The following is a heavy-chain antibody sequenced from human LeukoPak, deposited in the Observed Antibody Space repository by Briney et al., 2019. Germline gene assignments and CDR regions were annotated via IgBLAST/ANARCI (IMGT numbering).Heavy chain of an antibody. J-gene: IGHJ4*02. CDR1: GYSFTSYG. D-gene: IGHD3-3*01. CDR3: ARDRGYYDFWSGYRDY. Sequence: ASVKVSCKASGYSFTSYGITWVRQAPGQGLEWMGWINTNTGNPTYAQGFTGRFVFSLDTSVSTAYLQISSLKAEDTAVYYCARDRGYYDFWSGYRDYWGQGTLVTVSS. V-gene: IGHV7-4-1*02. CDR2: INTNTGNP.